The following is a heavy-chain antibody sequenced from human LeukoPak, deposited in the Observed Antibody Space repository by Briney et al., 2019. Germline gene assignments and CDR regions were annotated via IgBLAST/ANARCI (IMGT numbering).Heavy chain of an antibody. Sequence: PSETLSLTCAVSGYSLSSGYYWGWIRPPPGKGLERSGIIYHSRSADYNPALKSRVTKSVDTSKNQFSLRLSYGTAADTAVYYCARRRLSGVPAATNHDAFDIWGQGTMVTVSS. CDR1: GYSLSSGYY. CDR3: ARRRLSGVPAATNHDAFDI. V-gene: IGHV4-38-2*01. D-gene: IGHD2-2*01. CDR2: IYHSRSA. J-gene: IGHJ3*02.